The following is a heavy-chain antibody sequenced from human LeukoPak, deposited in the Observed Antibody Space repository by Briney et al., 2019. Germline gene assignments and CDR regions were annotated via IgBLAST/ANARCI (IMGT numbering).Heavy chain of an antibody. D-gene: IGHD6-19*01. Sequence: SETLSLTCTVSGGSISSYYWSWIRQPPRKGLEWIGYIYYSGSTNYNPSLKSRVTISVDTSKNQFSLKLSSVTAADTAVYYCATSRRGYSSGWYDFQHWGQGTLVTVSS. CDR2: IYYSGST. CDR3: ATSRRGYSSGWYDFQH. V-gene: IGHV4-59*01. J-gene: IGHJ1*01. CDR1: GGSISSYY.